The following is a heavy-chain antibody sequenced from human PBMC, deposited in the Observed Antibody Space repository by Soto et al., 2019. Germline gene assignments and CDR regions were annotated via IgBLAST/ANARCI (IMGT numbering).Heavy chain of an antibody. J-gene: IGHJ6*02. D-gene: IGHD5-18*01. Sequence: QVQLGQSGAEVKKPGSSVKVSCKASGGTFSSYASSWVRQAPGQGLEWMGGIIPIFGTANYAQKFQGRVTITADESTRTAYMELSSLRSEDTAVYYCASHSYGYFPHYYHGMDVWGQGTTVTVSS. V-gene: IGHV1-69*12. CDR1: GGTFSSYA. CDR3: ASHSYGYFPHYYHGMDV. CDR2: IIPIFGTA.